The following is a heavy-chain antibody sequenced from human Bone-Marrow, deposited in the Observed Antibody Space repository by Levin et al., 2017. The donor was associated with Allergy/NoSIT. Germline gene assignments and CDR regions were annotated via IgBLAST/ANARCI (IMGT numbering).Heavy chain of an antibody. Sequence: GGSLRLSCAASGFTFSSYEMNWVRQAPGKGLEWVSYISSSGSTIYYADSVKGRFTISRDNAKNSLYLQMNSLRAEDTAVYYCARDRPPVLLWFREFRDAFDIWGQGTMVTVSS. CDR1: GFTFSSYE. CDR2: ISSSGSTI. CDR3: ARDRPPVLLWFREFRDAFDI. J-gene: IGHJ3*02. V-gene: IGHV3-48*03. D-gene: IGHD3-10*01.